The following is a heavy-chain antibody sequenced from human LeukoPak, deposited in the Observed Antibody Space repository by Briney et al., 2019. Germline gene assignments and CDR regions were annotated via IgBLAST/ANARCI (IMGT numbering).Heavy chain of an antibody. V-gene: IGHV3-23*01. CDR2: ISDSGGRS. CDR1: GFTFSSYA. D-gene: IGHD6-19*01. Sequence: GGSLRLSCTVSGFTFSSYAMHWVRQAPGKGLEWVSGISDSGGRSYYADSVKGRFTISRDNSKNTLYLQMNSLRVEDTAIYYCAKDAPRSSGWFFFDYWGQGILVTVSS. J-gene: IGHJ4*02. CDR3: AKDAPRSSGWFFFDY.